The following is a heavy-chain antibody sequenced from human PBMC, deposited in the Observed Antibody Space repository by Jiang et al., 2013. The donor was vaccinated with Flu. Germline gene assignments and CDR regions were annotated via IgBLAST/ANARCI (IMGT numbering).Heavy chain of an antibody. CDR1: GYTFTSYG. CDR3: ARDREREYYYGSGRPPYWYFDL. CDR2: ISAYNGNT. D-gene: IGHD3-10*01. Sequence: EVKKPGASVKVSCKASGYTFTSYGISWVRQAPGQGLEWMGWISAYNGNTNYAQKLQGRVTMTTDTSTSTAYMELRSLRSDGTAVYYCARDREREYYYGSGRPPYWYFDLWGRGTLVTVSS. J-gene: IGHJ2*01. V-gene: IGHV1-18*01.